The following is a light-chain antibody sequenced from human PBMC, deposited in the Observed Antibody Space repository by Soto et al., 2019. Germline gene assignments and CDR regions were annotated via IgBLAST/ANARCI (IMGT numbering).Light chain of an antibody. Sequence: QSALTQPASVSGSPGQSITISCTGTSSDIGGYNYVAWYQQYPGKAPKLIIYDVINRPSGVSHRSSGSKSGNTASLTISGLQAEDEADYYCSSYTSTTAYVFGTGTKLTVL. CDR3: SSYTSTTAYV. CDR1: SSDIGGYNY. V-gene: IGLV2-14*03. CDR2: DVI. J-gene: IGLJ1*01.